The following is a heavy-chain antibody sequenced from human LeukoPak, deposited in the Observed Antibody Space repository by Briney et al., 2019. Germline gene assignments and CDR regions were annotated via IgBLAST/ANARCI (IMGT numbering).Heavy chain of an antibody. CDR3: ARHQIVGATRSPFDY. J-gene: IGHJ4*02. V-gene: IGHV5-51*01. Sequence: GESLKISCKGSGYSFTSYWIGWVRQMPGKGLEWMGIIYAADSDTRYSPSFQGQVTISADKSISTAYLQWSSLEASDTAIYYCARHQIVGATRSPFDYWGQGTLVTVSS. CDR2: IYAADSDT. CDR1: GYSFTSYW. D-gene: IGHD1-26*01.